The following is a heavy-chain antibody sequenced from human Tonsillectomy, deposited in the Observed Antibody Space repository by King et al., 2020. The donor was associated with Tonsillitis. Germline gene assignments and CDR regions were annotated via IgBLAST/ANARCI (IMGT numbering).Heavy chain of an antibody. CDR1: GFTFSSYG. CDR3: ARAFRGVDYFDY. V-gene: IGHV3-33*08. CDR2: IWYDGSNK. D-gene: IGHD3-10*01. Sequence: VQLVESGGGVVQPGRSLRLSCAASGFTFSSYGMHWVRQAPGKGLEWVAVIWYDGSNKYYADSVKGRFTISRDNSKNTLYLQMNSLRAEDTAVYYCARAFRGVDYFDYWGQGTLVTVSS. J-gene: IGHJ4*02.